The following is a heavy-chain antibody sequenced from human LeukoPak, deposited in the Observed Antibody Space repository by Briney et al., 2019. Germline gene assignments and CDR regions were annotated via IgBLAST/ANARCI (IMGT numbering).Heavy chain of an antibody. J-gene: IGHJ4*02. Sequence: ASVKVSCKASGYTFTSYYMHWVRQAPGQGLEWMGIINPSGGSTSYAQKFQGRVTMTRDTSTSTVYMELSSLRSEDTAVYCCARTTPYDSSGYDDLDYWGQGTLVTVSS. CDR3: ARTTPYDSSGYDDLDY. CDR1: GYTFTSYY. V-gene: IGHV1-46*01. CDR2: INPSGGST. D-gene: IGHD3-22*01.